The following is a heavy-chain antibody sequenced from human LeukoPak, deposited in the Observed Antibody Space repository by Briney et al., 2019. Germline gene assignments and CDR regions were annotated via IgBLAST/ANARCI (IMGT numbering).Heavy chain of an antibody. CDR1: GGSISSYY. J-gene: IGHJ4*02. D-gene: IGHD6-19*01. CDR2: IYYSGST. V-gene: IGHV4-59*01. Sequence: SETLSLTCTVSGGSISSYYWSWIRQPPGKGLEWIGYIYYSGSTNYNPSLKSRVTISVDTSKNQFSLKLSSVTAADTAVYYCARNSGWYGTYFDYWGQGTQVTVSS. CDR3: ARNSGWYGTYFDY.